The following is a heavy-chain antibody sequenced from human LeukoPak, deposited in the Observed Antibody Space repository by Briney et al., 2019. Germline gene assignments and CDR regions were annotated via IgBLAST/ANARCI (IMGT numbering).Heavy chain of an antibody. V-gene: IGHV3-23*01. Sequence: GGSLRLSCAASGFTFCISAMSCVTQAPGKGLEWISAISGSGGSTYYTDSVKGRFTISRDNSKNTLYLQMNSLSAEDTAVYYCSKVDGYSYCYLEYWGQGTLVTVST. D-gene: IGHD5-18*01. CDR2: ISGSGGST. CDR3: SKVDGYSYCYLEY. J-gene: IGHJ4*02. CDR1: GFTFCISA.